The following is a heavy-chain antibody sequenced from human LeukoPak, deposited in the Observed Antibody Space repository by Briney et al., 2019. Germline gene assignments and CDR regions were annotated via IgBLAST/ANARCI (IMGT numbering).Heavy chain of an antibody. J-gene: IGHJ4*02. V-gene: IGHV3-23*01. CDR3: AKESSSRGWYGLDY. Sequence: GASLRLSCAASGFTFTRYAMTWVRQAPGRGLEWVSSITGDGDGAYYPDSVRGRFTTSRDNAKNSLYPQMNSLRADDTAVYYCAKESSSRGWYGLDYWGQGTLVTVSS. D-gene: IGHD6-19*01. CDR1: GFTFTRYA. CDR2: ITGDGDGA.